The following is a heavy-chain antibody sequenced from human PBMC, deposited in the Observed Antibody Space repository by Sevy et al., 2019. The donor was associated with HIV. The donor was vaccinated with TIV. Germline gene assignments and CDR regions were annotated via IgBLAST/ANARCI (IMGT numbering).Heavy chain of an antibody. CDR3: AKIGWSGELPHYYYGMDV. CDR2: ISYDGSGE. CDR1: GFTFRSYG. D-gene: IGHD3-10*01. V-gene: IGHV3-30*18. J-gene: IGHJ6*02. Sequence: GGSLRLSCAASGFTFRSYGMHWVRQAPGKGLDWVAVISYDGSGESYTGSVKGRFTISRDNSKNTLYLQMNSLRPEDTAVYYCAKIGWSGELPHYYYGMDVWGQGTTVTVSS.